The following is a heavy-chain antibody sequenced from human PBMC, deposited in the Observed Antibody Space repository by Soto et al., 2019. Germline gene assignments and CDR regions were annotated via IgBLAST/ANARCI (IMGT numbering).Heavy chain of an antibody. CDR1: GFSLSTSGVG. D-gene: IGHD3-3*01. V-gene: IGHV2-5*02. CDR3: AHRRGGYDSGWFDP. J-gene: IGHJ5*02. CDR2: IYWDDDK. Sequence: QITLKESGPTLVKPTQTLTLTCTFSGFSLSTSGVGVGWIRQPQGKALEWLALIYWDDDKRYSPSLKSRLTITKDISKNQVVLTMTNMDPVDTATYYCAHRRGGYDSGWFDPWGQGTLVTVSS.